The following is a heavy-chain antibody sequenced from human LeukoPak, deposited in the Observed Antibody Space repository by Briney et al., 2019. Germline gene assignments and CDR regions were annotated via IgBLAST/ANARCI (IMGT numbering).Heavy chain of an antibody. V-gene: IGHV3-23*01. Sequence: GGSLRLSCAASGFTFSSYAMTWVRQAPGKGLEWVSGITGSGGSTYCADSVKGRFTISRDNSKNALYLQMNSLRGEDTAVYSCAKTGYYDSSGYGLFDYWGQGTLVTVSS. CDR1: GFTFSSYA. CDR2: ITGSGGST. D-gene: IGHD3-22*01. J-gene: IGHJ4*02. CDR3: AKTGYYDSSGYGLFDY.